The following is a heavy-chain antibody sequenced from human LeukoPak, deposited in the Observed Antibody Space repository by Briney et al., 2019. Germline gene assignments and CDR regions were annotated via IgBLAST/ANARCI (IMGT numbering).Heavy chain of an antibody. J-gene: IGHJ5*02. CDR1: GGSISSSSYY. V-gene: IGHV4-39*07. CDR3: ARDTSPPRIPAAGLSFDP. CDR2: IYYSGST. D-gene: IGHD6-13*01. Sequence: PSETLSLTCTVSGGSISSSSYYWGWIRQPPGKGLEWIGSIYYSGSTYHNASLKSRVTISVDTSKNQISLKLSSVTAADTAVYYCARDTSPPRIPAAGLSFDPWGRGTLVTVSS.